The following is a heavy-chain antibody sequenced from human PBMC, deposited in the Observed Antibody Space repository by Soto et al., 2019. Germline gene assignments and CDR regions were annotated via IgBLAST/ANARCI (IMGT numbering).Heavy chain of an antibody. CDR1: GVTFGDYD. CDR2: IRSKAYGGAT. D-gene: IGHD3-22*01. V-gene: IGHV3-49*04. CDR3: TRDYSDTRGYYGMDV. J-gene: IGHJ6*02. Sequence: SLRLSCTASGVTFGDYDMSWVRQAPGKGLGWVGFIRSKAYGGATEYAASVKGRFTISRDDSKTIAYLQMNSLKTEDTAVYYCTRDYSDTRGYYGMDVWGQGTTVTVSS.